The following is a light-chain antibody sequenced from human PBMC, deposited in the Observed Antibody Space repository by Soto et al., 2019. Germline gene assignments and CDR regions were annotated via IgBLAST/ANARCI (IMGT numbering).Light chain of an antibody. J-gene: IGKJ4*01. CDR1: QSVNSY. V-gene: IGKV3-11*01. Sequence: EMVLTQSPATLSLSPGERATLSCSASQSVNSYLAWYQQKPGQAPRLLIYDASNRATGIPARFGGSGSGTAFTLALSSLEPEDFAGYYCQQRSNWPLTLGGGTKVEIK. CDR3: QQRSNWPLT. CDR2: DAS.